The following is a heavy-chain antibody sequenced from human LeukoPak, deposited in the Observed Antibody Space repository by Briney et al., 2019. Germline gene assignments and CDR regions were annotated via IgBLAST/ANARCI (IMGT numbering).Heavy chain of an antibody. CDR3: AKEVYYYDSSGFFDY. J-gene: IGHJ4*02. Sequence: GGSLRLSCAASGFTFSSYWMHWVRQAPGKGLVWVSRIKIDGSNTAYADSVKGRFTISRDNSKNTLYLQMNSLRAEDTAVYYCAKEVYYYDSSGFFDYWGQGTLVTVSS. D-gene: IGHD3-22*01. CDR2: IKIDGSNT. CDR1: GFTFSSYW. V-gene: IGHV3-74*01.